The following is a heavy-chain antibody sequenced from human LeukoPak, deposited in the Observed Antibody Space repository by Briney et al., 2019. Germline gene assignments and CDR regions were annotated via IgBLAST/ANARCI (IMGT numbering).Heavy chain of an antibody. Sequence: TGGSLRFSCAASGFTFSSYSMNWVRQAPGKGLEWVSSISSSSSYIYYADSVKGRFTISRDNAKNSLYLQMNSLRAEDTAVYYCARESRVAGSGYWGQGTLVTVSS. D-gene: IGHD6-19*01. CDR3: ARESRVAGSGY. J-gene: IGHJ4*02. CDR2: ISSSSSYI. CDR1: GFTFSSYS. V-gene: IGHV3-21*01.